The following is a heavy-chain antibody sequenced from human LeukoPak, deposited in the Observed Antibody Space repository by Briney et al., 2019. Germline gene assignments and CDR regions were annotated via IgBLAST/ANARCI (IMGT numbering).Heavy chain of an antibody. D-gene: IGHD2-21*01. CDR1: GFTFDDYG. J-gene: IGHJ6*03. CDR3: ARFRCGGDCYSHYYYYYMDV. V-gene: IGHV3-20*04. CDR2: INWNGGST. Sequence: GGSLRLSCAASGFTFDDYGMSWVRPAPGKGLEWVSGINWNGGSTGYADSVKGRFTISRDNAKNSLYLQMNSLRAEDTALYYCARFRCGGDCYSHYYYYYMDVWGKGTTVTVSS.